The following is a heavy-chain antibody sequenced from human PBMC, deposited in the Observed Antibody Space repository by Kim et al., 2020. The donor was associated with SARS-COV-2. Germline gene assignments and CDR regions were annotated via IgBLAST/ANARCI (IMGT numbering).Heavy chain of an antibody. D-gene: IGHD6-6*01. CDR3: ARERGSSSAIDY. CDR1: GFTFSDYY. V-gene: IGHV3-11*06. Sequence: GGSLRLSCAASGFTFSDYYMSWIRQAPGKGLEWVSYISSSSSYTNYADSVKGRFTISRDNAKNSLYLQMNSLRAEDTAVYYCARERGSSSAIDYWGQGTLVTVSS. J-gene: IGHJ4*02. CDR2: ISSSSSYT.